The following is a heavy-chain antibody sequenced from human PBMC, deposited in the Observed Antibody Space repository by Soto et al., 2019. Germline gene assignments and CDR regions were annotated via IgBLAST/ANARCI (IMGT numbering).Heavy chain of an antibody. J-gene: IGHJ3*01. CDR3: TKALYCSSTSCYSGGDSFHV. CDR2: ISCNGERTYHTGAT. D-gene: IGHD2-2*01. CDR1: GFNFRSYA. V-gene: IGHV3-23*01. Sequence: GGSLSLSCTASGFNFRSYAISWVRQAPGKGLEWVSIISCNGERTYHTGATYYADSVRGRFTISRDNSKKTLYLKMSSLRADDTAVYFCTKALYCSSTSCYSGGDSFHVWGQGTMVTVSS.